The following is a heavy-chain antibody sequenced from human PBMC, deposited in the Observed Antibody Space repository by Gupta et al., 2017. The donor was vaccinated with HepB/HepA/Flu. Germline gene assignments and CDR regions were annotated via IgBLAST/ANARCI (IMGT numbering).Heavy chain of an antibody. CDR1: GFTFSGSA. Sequence: EVQLVESGGGLVQPGGSLKLSCAASGFTFSGSAMHWVRQASGKGLEWVGRIRSKANSYATAYAASVKGRFTISRDDSKNTAYLQMNSLKTEDTAVYYCTRLWAYDSSGYYHADYWGQGTLVTVSS. CDR2: IRSKANSYAT. V-gene: IGHV3-73*01. CDR3: TRLWAYDSSGYYHADY. D-gene: IGHD3-22*01. J-gene: IGHJ4*02.